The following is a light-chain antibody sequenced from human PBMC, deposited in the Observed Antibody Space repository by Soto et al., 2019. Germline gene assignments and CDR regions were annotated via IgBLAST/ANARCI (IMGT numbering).Light chain of an antibody. Sequence: DIQMTQSPPAMSASVGDGVTITCRASQYISNGLAWFQQKPGQVPKRIIYAASSLQGGVPSRFSAYGSGTEFTLTISSLQPEAFSTCYCLHHTEYPLTFGQGTKVEV. CDR2: AAS. CDR1: QYISNG. V-gene: IGKV1-17*03. CDR3: LHHTEYPLT. J-gene: IGKJ1*01.